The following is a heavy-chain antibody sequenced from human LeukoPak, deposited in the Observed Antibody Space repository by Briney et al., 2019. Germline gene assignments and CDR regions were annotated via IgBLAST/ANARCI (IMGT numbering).Heavy chain of an antibody. CDR2: IYYSGST. V-gene: IGHV4-39*07. CDR3: ARENPSGYYNRSIDY. Sequence: KPSETLSLTCTVSGGSISGSSYYRGWIRQPPGKGLDWIGSIYYSGSTYYSPSLKSRVTISVDTSKNQFSLKLSSVTAADTAIYYCARENPSGYYNRSIDYWGQGTLVTVSS. J-gene: IGHJ4*02. D-gene: IGHD3-22*01. CDR1: GGSISGSSYY.